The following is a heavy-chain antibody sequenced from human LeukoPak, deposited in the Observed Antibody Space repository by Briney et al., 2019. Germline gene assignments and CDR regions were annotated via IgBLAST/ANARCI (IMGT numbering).Heavy chain of an antibody. CDR3: AKVSYYYDSSGYYDY. D-gene: IGHD3-22*01. Sequence: GGSLRLSCAASGFTFDDYAMHWVRQAPGKGLEWVSGISWNSGSIGYADSVKGRFTISRDNAKNSLYLQMNSLRAEDTALYYCAKVSYYYDSSGYYDYWGQGTLVTVSS. CDR2: ISWNSGSI. J-gene: IGHJ4*02. V-gene: IGHV3-9*01. CDR1: GFTFDDYA.